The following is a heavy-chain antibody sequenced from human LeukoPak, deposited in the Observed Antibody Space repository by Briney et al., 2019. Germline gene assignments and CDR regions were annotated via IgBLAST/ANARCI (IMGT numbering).Heavy chain of an antibody. CDR2: IYGGGST. D-gene: IGHD6-19*01. CDR1: GFTVSSNY. J-gene: IGHJ4*02. CDR3: ASDSGWYINN. V-gene: IGHV3-53*05. Sequence: GGSLRLSCAASGFTVSSNYMSWVRQAPGKGLEWVSVIYGGGSTYYADSVKGRITISRDNSKNTLYLQMNSLRAEDTAVYHCASDSGWYINNWGQGTLVTVSS.